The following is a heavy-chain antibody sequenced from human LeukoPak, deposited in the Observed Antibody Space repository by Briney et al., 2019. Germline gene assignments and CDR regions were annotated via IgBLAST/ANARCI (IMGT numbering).Heavy chain of an antibody. D-gene: IGHD3-16*01. Sequence: GGSLRLSCAASGFAFSSYWMSWVRQAPGKGLEWVANIKQDGSEKYYVDPVKGRFTISRDNAKNSLYLQMNSLRAEDTAVFYCARGMSTGEYWGQGTLVTVPS. CDR3: ARGMSTGEY. CDR2: IKQDGSEK. V-gene: IGHV3-7*04. CDR1: GFAFSSYW. J-gene: IGHJ4*02.